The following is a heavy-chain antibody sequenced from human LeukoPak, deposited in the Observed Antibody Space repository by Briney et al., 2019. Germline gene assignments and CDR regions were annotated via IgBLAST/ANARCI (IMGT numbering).Heavy chain of an antibody. V-gene: IGHV5-51*01. CDR1: GYSFTNYW. Sequence: GESLKISCKGSGYSFTNYWIAWVRQMPGKGLEWLGIMYPGDSDTRYNPSFQGQVTISADEAINTAYLQWSSLKASDTGMYYCARSGYYGYTEFDYWGQGTLVTVSS. J-gene: IGHJ4*02. CDR3: ARSGYYGYTEFDY. CDR2: MYPGDSDT. D-gene: IGHD5-12*01.